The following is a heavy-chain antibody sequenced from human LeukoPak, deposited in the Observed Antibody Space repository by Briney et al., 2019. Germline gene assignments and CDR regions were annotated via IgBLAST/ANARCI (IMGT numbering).Heavy chain of an antibody. J-gene: IGHJ4*02. D-gene: IGHD3-16*01. Sequence: PSETLSLTCAVYGGSFSGYYWSWIRQPPGKGLEWIGEINHSGSTNYNPSLKSRVTISVDTSKNQFSLKLSSVTAADTAVYYCARGIRGESSWFDYWGQGTPVTVSS. V-gene: IGHV4-34*01. CDR2: INHSGST. CDR1: GGSFSGYY. CDR3: ARGIRGESSWFDY.